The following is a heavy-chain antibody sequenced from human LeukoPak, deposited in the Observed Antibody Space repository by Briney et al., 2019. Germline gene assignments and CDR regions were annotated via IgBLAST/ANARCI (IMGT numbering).Heavy chain of an antibody. D-gene: IGHD3-3*01. CDR1: GGSISSSSYY. Sequence: SETLSLTCTVSGGSISSSSYYWGWIRQPPGKGLEWIGSIYYSGSTYYNPSLKSRVTISVDTSKNQFSLKLSSVTAADTAVYYCARASYYDFWSGSLIDAFDIWGQGTMVTVSS. CDR3: ARASYYDFWSGSLIDAFDI. J-gene: IGHJ3*02. V-gene: IGHV4-39*07. CDR2: IYYSGST.